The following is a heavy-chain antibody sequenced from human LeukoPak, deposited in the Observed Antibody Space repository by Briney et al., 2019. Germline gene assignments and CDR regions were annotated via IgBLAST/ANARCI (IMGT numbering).Heavy chain of an antibody. J-gene: IGHJ4*02. CDR2: IYYSGST. D-gene: IGHD4-23*01. V-gene: IGHV4-30-4*08. CDR1: GGSISSGDYY. CDR3: ARVRLVYGGNYIDY. Sequence: PSEALSLTCTVSGGSISSGDYYWSWIRQPPGKGLEWIGYIYYSGSTYYNPSLKSRITISVDTSKNHFSLKLSSVTAADTAVYYCARVRLVYGGNYIDYWGQGTLVTVSS.